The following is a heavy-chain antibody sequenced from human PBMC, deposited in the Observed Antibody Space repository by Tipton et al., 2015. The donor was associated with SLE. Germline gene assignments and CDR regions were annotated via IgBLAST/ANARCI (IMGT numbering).Heavy chain of an antibody. CDR1: GGSISNNNYY. V-gene: IGHV4-39*07. CDR2: KYYSVSS. CDR3: ARLRIRFLEWLLFDAFDM. Sequence: TLSLTCTVSGGSISNNNYYWGWIRQPPGKGLEWIGSKYYSVSSNYNPSLKSRVTISLDTSKNQFSLMLTSVTAADTAVYYCARLRIRFLEWLLFDAFDMWGQGTKVTVSS. D-gene: IGHD3-3*01. J-gene: IGHJ3*02.